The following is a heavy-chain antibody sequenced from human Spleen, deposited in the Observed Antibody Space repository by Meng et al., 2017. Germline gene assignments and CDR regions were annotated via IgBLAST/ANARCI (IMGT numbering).Heavy chain of an antibody. J-gene: IGHJ4*02. CDR1: GFTLSDYY. CDR3: ARDRGWRAFDY. V-gene: IGHV3-11*04. CDR2: ISSSGSTI. D-gene: IGHD3-10*01. Sequence: GESPKTSCAASGFTLSDYYMSWIRQAPGKGLEWVSYISSSGSTIYYADSVKGRFTISRDNAKYSLYLQMDSLRAEDTAVYYCARDRGWRAFDYWGQGTLVTVSS.